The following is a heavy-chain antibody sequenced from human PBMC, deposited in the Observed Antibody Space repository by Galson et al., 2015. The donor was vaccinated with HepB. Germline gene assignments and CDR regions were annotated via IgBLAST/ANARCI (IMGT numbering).Heavy chain of an antibody. V-gene: IGHV4-4*07. J-gene: IGHJ5*02. Sequence: ETLSLTCTVSGGSMNDNFWSWIRQPAGKGLEWIGRIFVSGGTNYNPSLKSRVTMSIDTSKRQFSLKVKSVTAADTAVYFCARGPYGSDGFDPWGQGTLVTVSS. CDR3: ARGPYGSDGFDP. CDR2: IFVSGGT. D-gene: IGHD3-10*01. CDR1: GGSMNDNF.